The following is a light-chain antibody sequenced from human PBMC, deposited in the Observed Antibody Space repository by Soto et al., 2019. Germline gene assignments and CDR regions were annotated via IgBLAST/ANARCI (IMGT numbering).Light chain of an antibody. CDR3: SSFTSITTPHVV. Sequence: AYNYFSWYQQYPGKAPKLIIFDVSIRPSGVSNRFSGSKSGSTASLTISGLQAEDEADYYCSSFTSITTPHVVFGGGTKLTVL. CDR2: DVS. V-gene: IGLV2-14*04. J-gene: IGLJ2*01. CDR1: AYNY.